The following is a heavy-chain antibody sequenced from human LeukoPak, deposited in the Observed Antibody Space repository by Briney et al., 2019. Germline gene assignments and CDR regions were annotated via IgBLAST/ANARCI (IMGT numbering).Heavy chain of an antibody. D-gene: IGHD3-10*01. CDR1: GYTFTGYY. Sequence: ASVKASCKASGYTFTGYYMHWVRQAPGQGLEWMGWINPNSGGTNYAQKFQGRVTMTRDTSISTAYMELSRLRSDDTAVYYCARIRITMVRGVITHFDYWGQGTLVTVSS. CDR3: ARIRITMVRGVITHFDY. CDR2: INPNSGGT. J-gene: IGHJ4*02. V-gene: IGHV1-2*02.